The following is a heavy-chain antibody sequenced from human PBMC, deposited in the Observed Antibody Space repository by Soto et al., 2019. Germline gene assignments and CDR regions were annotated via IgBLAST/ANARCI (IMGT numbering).Heavy chain of an antibody. D-gene: IGHD3-10*01. CDR1: GGSFIGYY. V-gene: IGHV4-34*01. CDR3: ARKGNYYGSGSRKAPFDY. J-gene: IGHJ4*02. Sequence: LSLTFAVYGGSFIGYYWSWIRQPPGKGLEWIGEINHSGSTNYNPSLKSRVTISVDTSKNQFSLKLSSVTAADTAVYYCARKGNYYGSGSRKAPFDYWGQGTLVTVSS. CDR2: INHSGST.